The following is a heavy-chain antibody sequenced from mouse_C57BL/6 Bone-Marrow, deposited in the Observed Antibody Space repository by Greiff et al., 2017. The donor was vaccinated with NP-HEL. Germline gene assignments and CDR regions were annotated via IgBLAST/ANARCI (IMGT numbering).Heavy chain of an antibody. CDR1: GFTFSDYY. J-gene: IGHJ4*01. Sequence: EVQVVESGGGLVQPGGSLKLSCAASGFTFSDYYMYWVRQTPVKRLEWVAYISNGGGSTYYPDTVKGRFTISRDNAKNTLYLQMSRLKSEDTAMYYCARHEDYYGLYAMDYWGQGTSVTVSS. D-gene: IGHD1-1*01. CDR2: ISNGGGST. CDR3: ARHEDYYGLYAMDY. V-gene: IGHV5-12*01.